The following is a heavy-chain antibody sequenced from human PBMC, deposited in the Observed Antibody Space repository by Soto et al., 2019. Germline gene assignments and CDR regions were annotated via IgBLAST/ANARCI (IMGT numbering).Heavy chain of an antibody. V-gene: IGHV3-21*01. Sequence: GRSLRLSCAASGFTFSSYSMNWVRQAPGKGLEWVSSISSSSSYIYYADSVKGRFTISRDNAKNSLYLQMNSLRAEDTAVYYCARTKIGEYYFDYWGQGTLVTVSS. CDR1: GFTFSSYS. D-gene: IGHD3-10*02. CDR2: ISSSSSYI. J-gene: IGHJ4*02. CDR3: ARTKIGEYYFDY.